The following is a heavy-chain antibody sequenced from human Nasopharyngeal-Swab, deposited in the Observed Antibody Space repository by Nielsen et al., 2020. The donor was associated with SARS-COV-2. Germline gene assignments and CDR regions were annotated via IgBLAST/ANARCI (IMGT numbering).Heavy chain of an antibody. D-gene: IGHD6-13*01. CDR1: GLTFDNHW. Sequence: GESLKISCAASGLTFDNHWMTWVRQAPGKGLEWVATIKPDGSEKYYVDSVKGRFTISRDNAKNSLYLQVNSLRAEDTAVYFCARDLSWNFDYWGQGTRITVSS. V-gene: IGHV3-7*01. J-gene: IGHJ4*02. CDR2: IKPDGSEK. CDR3: ARDLSWNFDY.